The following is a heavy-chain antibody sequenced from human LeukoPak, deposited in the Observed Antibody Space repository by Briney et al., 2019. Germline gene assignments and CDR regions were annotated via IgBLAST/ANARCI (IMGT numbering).Heavy chain of an antibody. J-gene: IGHJ4*02. CDR3: ARQVTGVAEDYFDN. CDR1: GGSISSGGYY. D-gene: IGHD2-15*01. V-gene: IGHV4-61*08. CDR2: IYYSGSA. Sequence: SQTLSLTCTVSGGSISSGGYYWSWIRQSPGKGLEWIGFIYYSGSANYNPSLKSRRTISVDTSQNQFSLKLTSVTAADTAVYYCARQVTGVAEDYFDNWGQGTLVTVSS.